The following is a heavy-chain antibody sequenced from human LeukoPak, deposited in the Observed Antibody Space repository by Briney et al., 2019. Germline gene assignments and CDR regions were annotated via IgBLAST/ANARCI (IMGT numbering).Heavy chain of an antibody. CDR1: GYTSTSYG. Sequence: ASVKVSCKASGYTSTSYGISWVRQAPGQGLEWMGWINPNSGGTNYAQKFQGRVTMTRDTSISTAYMELSRLRSDDTAVYYCARVGDILTGSKNWFDPWGQGTLVTVSS. J-gene: IGHJ5*02. D-gene: IGHD3-9*01. V-gene: IGHV1-2*02. CDR2: INPNSGGT. CDR3: ARVGDILTGSKNWFDP.